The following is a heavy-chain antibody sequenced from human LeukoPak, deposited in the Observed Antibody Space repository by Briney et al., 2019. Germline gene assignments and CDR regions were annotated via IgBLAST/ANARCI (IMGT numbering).Heavy chain of an antibody. CDR1: GYTFTSYY. V-gene: IGHV1-46*01. D-gene: IGHD3-10*01. CDR2: INPSGGNT. J-gene: IGHJ4*02. Sequence: GASVKVSCKASGYTFTSYYMHWVRQAPGQGLEWMGIINPSGGNTNYAQKFQDRVTMTRDTSTSTVYMELSSLRSDDTAVYYCVREEVGGYFDYWGQGTQVTVSS. CDR3: VREEVGGYFDY.